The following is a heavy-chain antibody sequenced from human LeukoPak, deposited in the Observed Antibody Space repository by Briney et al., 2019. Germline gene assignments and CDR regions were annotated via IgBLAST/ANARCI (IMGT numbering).Heavy chain of an antibody. CDR1: GGSISSDYYY. V-gene: IGHV4-30-2*01. CDR2: ISQTGSP. Sequence: SETLSLTCSVSGGSISSDYYYWNWIRQPPGKGLEWIGYISQTGSPYYNPSLKSRVTISLDRSKNQFSLKLTSVTAADTAVYYCATDRGSGTFRWYFDLWGRGTLVAVSS. J-gene: IGHJ2*01. D-gene: IGHD3-16*01. CDR3: ATDRGSGTFRWYFDL.